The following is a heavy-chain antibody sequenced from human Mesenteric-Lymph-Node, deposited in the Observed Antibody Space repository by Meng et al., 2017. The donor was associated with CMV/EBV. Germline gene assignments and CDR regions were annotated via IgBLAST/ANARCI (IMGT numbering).Heavy chain of an antibody. CDR3: ARDFLRGAPGNYFDY. D-gene: IGHD1-26*01. CDR2: ISYDGSNK. J-gene: IGHJ4*02. CDR1: GFTFSSYA. Sequence: LSLTCAASGFTFSSYAMHWVRQAPGKGLEWVAVISYDGSNKYYADSVKGRFTISRDNSKNTLYLQMNSLRAEDTAVYYCARDFLRGAPGNYFDYWGQGTLVTVSS. V-gene: IGHV3-30*04.